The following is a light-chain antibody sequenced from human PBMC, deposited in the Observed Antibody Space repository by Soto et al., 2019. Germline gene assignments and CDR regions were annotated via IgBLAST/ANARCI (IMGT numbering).Light chain of an antibody. J-gene: IGKJ2*01. V-gene: IGKV3-20*01. CDR1: QTINNTF. CDR3: QQYGSSPPYT. Sequence: EIVMTQSPGTLSLSPGERATLSCRASQTINNTFLGWYQQKPGQPPRLLIFAASRRATGIPDRFSGRGSGTDFTLTISRVEPGDFGVYYCQQYGSSPPYTFGLGTTLDIK. CDR2: AAS.